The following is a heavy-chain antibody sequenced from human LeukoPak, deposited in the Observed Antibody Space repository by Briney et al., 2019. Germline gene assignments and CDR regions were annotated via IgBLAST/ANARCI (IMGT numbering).Heavy chain of an antibody. CDR3: ARDGATGAFDI. CDR1: GGSVSSGNYY. J-gene: IGHJ3*02. CDR2: IYYSGST. V-gene: IGHV4-61*01. Sequence: SETLSLTCTVSGGSVSSGNYYWSWIRQPPGKGLEWIGYIYYSGSTNYNPSLKSRVTISVDTSKNQFSLKLSSVTAADTAVYYCARDGATGAFDIWGQGTMVTVSS. D-gene: IGHD5-12*01.